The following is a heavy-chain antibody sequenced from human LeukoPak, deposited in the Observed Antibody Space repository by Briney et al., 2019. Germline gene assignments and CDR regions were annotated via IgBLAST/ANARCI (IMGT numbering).Heavy chain of an antibody. D-gene: IGHD2-21*01. J-gene: IGHJ5*02. V-gene: IGHV1-2*02. Sequence: ASVKVSCKTSGYSFTDYYMHWVRQAPGQGLEWMGWINPNSGGTSAAQKFQGRVTMTRDTSITTVYMEVSWLTSDDTAIYYCARADRLHGGPYLIGPWGQGSLVTVSS. CDR3: ARADRLHGGPYLIGP. CDR1: GYSFTDYY. CDR2: INPNSGGT.